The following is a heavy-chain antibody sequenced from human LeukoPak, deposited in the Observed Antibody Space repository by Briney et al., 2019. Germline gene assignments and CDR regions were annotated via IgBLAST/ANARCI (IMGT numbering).Heavy chain of an antibody. CDR2: ISSSSSYI. CDR1: GFTFSDYY. V-gene: IGHV3-11*06. D-gene: IGHD3-10*01. CDR3: ARGKFSVRGDYFDY. Sequence: PGGSLRLSCAASGFTFSDYYMSWIRQAPGKGLEWVSSISSSSSYIYYADSVKGRFTISRDNAKNSLYLQMNSLRAEDTAVYYCARGKFSVRGDYFDYWGQGTLVTVSS. J-gene: IGHJ4*02.